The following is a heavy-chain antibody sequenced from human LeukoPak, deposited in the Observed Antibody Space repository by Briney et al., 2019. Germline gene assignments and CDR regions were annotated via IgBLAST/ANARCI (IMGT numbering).Heavy chain of an antibody. Sequence: SETLSLTCAVYGGSFSGYYWSWIRQPPGKGLECIGEINHSGSTNYNPSLKSRVTISVDTSKNQFSLKLSSVTAADTAVYYCATSLGREDGYNTYWGQGTLVTVSS. V-gene: IGHV4-34*01. J-gene: IGHJ4*02. CDR3: ATSLGREDGYNTY. CDR2: INHSGST. CDR1: GGSFSGYY. D-gene: IGHD5-24*01.